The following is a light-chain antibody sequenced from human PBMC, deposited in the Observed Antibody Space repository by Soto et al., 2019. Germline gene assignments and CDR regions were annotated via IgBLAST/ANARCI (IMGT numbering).Light chain of an antibody. J-gene: IGKJ4*01. CDR2: KAS. CDR3: QQYNSYPLT. V-gene: IGKV1-5*03. Sequence: DIQMTQSPSTLSASVGDRVTITCRASQSMSSWLAWYQQKPGKAPNLLIYKASSLESGVPSRSSGSGSGTEFTLTISSLQPDDFATYYCQQYNSYPLTFGGGTKVEIK. CDR1: QSMSSW.